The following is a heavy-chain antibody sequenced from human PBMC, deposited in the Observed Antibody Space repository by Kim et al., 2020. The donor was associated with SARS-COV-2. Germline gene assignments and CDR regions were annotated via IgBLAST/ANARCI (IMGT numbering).Heavy chain of an antibody. CDR3: ARHGTLWFGDRTGPIDY. CDR2: IYSGGST. CDR1: GFTVSSNY. V-gene: IGHV3-53*04. D-gene: IGHD3-10*01. J-gene: IGHJ4*02. Sequence: GGSLRLSCAASGFTVSSNYMSWVRQAPGKGLEWVSVIYSGGSTYYADSVKGRFTISRHNSKNTLYLQMNSLRAEDTAVYYCARHGTLWFGDRTGPIDYWGQGTLVTVSS.